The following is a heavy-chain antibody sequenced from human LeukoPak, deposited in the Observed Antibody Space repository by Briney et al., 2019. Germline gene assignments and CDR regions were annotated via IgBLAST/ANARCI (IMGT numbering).Heavy chain of an antibody. CDR3: AKDLSGSYDY. D-gene: IGHD1-26*01. J-gene: IGHJ4*02. CDR2: ISGSGGST. V-gene: IGHV3-23*01. CDR1: GFTFDNSA. Sequence: PGRSLRLSCAASGFTFDNSAMHWVRQAPGKGLEWVSAISGSGGSTYYADSVKGRFTISRDNSKNTLYLQMNSLRAEDTAVYYCAKDLSGSYDYWGQGTLVTVSS.